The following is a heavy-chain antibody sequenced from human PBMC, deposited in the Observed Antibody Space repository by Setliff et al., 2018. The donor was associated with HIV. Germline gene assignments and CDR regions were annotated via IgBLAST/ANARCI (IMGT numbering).Heavy chain of an antibody. Sequence: SVKVSCKASGDTFNSHAISWVRQAPGQGLEWMGGIIPNFGTPNYAQKFKGRLTITADESTSTVYMELSSLRSEDTAVYYCARDSRDIVVVIAPEPEPYYYYGMDVWGEGTTVTVSS. CDR1: GDTFNSHA. J-gene: IGHJ6*04. CDR3: ARDSRDIVVVIAPEPEPYYYYGMDV. D-gene: IGHD2-15*01. V-gene: IGHV1-69*13. CDR2: IIPNFGTP.